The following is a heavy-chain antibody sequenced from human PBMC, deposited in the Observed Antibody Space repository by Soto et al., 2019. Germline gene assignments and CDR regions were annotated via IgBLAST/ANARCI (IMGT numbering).Heavy chain of an antibody. CDR2: IIPIFGTA. CDR1: GGTFSSYA. J-gene: IGHJ6*02. Sequence: GASVKVSCKASGGTFSSYAISWVRQAPGQGLEWMGGIIPIFGTANYAQKFQGRVTITADKSTSTAYMELNSLRSEDTAVYYCARPLHRNYYYYGMDVWGQGTTVTVSS. V-gene: IGHV1-69*06. CDR3: ARPLHRNYYYYGMDV.